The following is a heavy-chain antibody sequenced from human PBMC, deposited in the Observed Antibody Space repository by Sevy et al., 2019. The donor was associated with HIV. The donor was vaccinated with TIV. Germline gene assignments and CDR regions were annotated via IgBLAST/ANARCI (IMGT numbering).Heavy chain of an antibody. Sequence: GGSLRLPCAASGFTFSSYAMSWVRQAPGKGLEWVSAISGSGGSTYYADSVKGRFTISRDNSKNTLYLQMNSLRAEDTAVYYCAKGGRWGYDFWSGYSLLGPSDAFDIWGQGTMVTVSS. CDR3: AKGGRWGYDFWSGYSLLGPSDAFDI. D-gene: IGHD3-3*01. CDR1: GFTFSSYA. J-gene: IGHJ3*02. V-gene: IGHV3-23*01. CDR2: ISGSGGST.